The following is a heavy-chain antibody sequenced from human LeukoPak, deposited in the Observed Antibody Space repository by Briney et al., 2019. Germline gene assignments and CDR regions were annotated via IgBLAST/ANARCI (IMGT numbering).Heavy chain of an antibody. CDR1: GGSISSGSYY. Sequence: SETLSLTCTVSGGSISSGSYYWSWIRQPAGKGLEWIGRIYTSGSTNYNPSLKSRVTISVDTSKNQFSLKLSSVTAADTAVYYCARDHYGLFDYWGQGTLVTVSS. CDR3: ARDHYGLFDY. J-gene: IGHJ4*02. D-gene: IGHD4-17*01. CDR2: IYTSGST. V-gene: IGHV4-61*02.